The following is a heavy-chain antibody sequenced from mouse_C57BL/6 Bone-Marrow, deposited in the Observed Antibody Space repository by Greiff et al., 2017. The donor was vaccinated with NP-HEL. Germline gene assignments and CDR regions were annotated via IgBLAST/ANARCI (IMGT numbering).Heavy chain of an antibody. CDR1: GYTFTDYY. Sequence: VQLQQSGPVLVKPGASVKMSCKASGYTFTDYYMNWVKQSHGKSLEWIGVINPYNGGTSYNQKFKGKATLTVDKSSSTAYMELNSLTSEDSAVYYCARTTVRTYFDYWGQGTTLTVSS. CDR3: ARTTVRTYFDY. J-gene: IGHJ2*01. CDR2: INPYNGGT. V-gene: IGHV1-19*01. D-gene: IGHD1-1*01.